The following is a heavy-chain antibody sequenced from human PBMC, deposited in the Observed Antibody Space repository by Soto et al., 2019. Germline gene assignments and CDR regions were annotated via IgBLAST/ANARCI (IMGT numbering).Heavy chain of an antibody. Sequence: NPSETLSLTCTVSGGSISSSSYYWGWIRQPPGKGLEWIGSIYYSGSTYYNPSLKSRVTISVDTSKNQFSLKLSSVTAADTAVYYCARSGSYYEGYYYYYGMDVWGQGTTVTLSS. CDR1: GGSISSSSYY. CDR3: ARSGSYYEGYYYYYGMDV. D-gene: IGHD1-26*01. J-gene: IGHJ6*02. CDR2: IYYSGST. V-gene: IGHV4-39*01.